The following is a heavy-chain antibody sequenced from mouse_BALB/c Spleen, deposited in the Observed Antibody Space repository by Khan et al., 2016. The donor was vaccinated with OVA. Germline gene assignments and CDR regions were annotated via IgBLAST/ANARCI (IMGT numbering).Heavy chain of an antibody. CDR3: ARRGLRWDLDY. D-gene: IGHD1-1*01. J-gene: IGHJ2*01. V-gene: IGHV1-7*01. Sequence: QIQLVQSGAELAKPGASVKMSCKASGYTFINYWLLWVKPRPGQGLEWIGYINPSTAYTEYNQNFKDKATLTADQSSRTAEMQLSSRTSEDAAVYYCARRGLRWDLDYWGQGTTLTVSS. CDR2: INPSTAYT. CDR1: GYTFINYW.